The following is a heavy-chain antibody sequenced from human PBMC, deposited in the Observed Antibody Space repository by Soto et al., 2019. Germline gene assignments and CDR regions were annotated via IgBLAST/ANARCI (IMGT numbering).Heavy chain of an antibody. CDR3: AREQWGFDS. V-gene: IGHV4-31*03. CDR1: GGSITTNGHY. CDR2: NYYTGNS. D-gene: IGHD6-19*01. J-gene: IGHJ4*02. Sequence: QVQLQESGPELVKPSQTLSLTCSVSGGSITTNGHYWTWLRQHPGQELEWIAYNYYTGNSYLNPFLKSRLSISVDTSKNQFSLELRSVTAADTAVYYCAREQWGFDSWGEGTLVTVSS.